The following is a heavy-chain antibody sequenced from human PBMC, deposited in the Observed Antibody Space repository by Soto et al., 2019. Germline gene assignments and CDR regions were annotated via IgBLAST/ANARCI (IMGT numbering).Heavy chain of an antibody. CDR1: GFTFSSYA. Sequence: EVQLLESGGGLVQPGGSLRLSCAASGFTFSSYAMSWVRQAPGKGLEWVSYISSSSSTIYYADSVKGRFTISRDNAKNSLYLQMNSLRDEDTAVYYCARDLPGYYDFWSGYYPLFDYWGQGTLVTVSS. J-gene: IGHJ4*02. CDR2: ISSSSSTI. D-gene: IGHD3-3*01. CDR3: ARDLPGYYDFWSGYYPLFDY. V-gene: IGHV3-48*02.